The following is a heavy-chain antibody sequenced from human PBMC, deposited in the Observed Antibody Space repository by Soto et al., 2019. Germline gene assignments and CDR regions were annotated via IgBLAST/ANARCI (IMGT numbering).Heavy chain of an antibody. V-gene: IGHV4-4*07. CDR1: GGSISSYY. CDR3: ARGRITGSHGAFDI. J-gene: IGHJ3*02. Sequence: TLSLTCTVSGGSISSYYWSWIRQPAGKGLEWIGRIYTSGSTNYNPSLKSRVTMSVDTSKNQFSLKLSSVTAADTAVYYWARGRITGSHGAFDIWGQGTMVTVSS. D-gene: IGHD1-20*01. CDR2: IYTSGST.